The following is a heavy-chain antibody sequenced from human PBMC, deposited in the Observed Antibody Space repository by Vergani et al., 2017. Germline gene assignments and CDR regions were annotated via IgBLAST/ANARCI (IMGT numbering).Heavy chain of an antibody. Sequence: QVQLQESGPGLVKSSETLSLTCTVSGGSFNLYYWSWIRQIPGKGLEWIGSIYHSGSTYYNPSLKSRVTISVDTSKNQFSLKLSSVTAADTAVYYCTRHWAVVAANNWFDPWGQGTLVTVSS. V-gene: IGHV4-59*04. J-gene: IGHJ5*02. D-gene: IGHD2-15*01. CDR1: GGSFNLYY. CDR2: IYHSGST. CDR3: TRHWAVVAANNWFDP.